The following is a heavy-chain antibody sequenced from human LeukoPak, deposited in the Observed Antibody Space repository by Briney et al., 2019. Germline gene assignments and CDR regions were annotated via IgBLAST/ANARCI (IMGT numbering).Heavy chain of an antibody. CDR2: IIPIFATA. V-gene: IGHV1-69*13. CDR1: GGTFSSYA. D-gene: IGHD3-22*01. J-gene: IGHJ4*02. Sequence: SVKVSCKASGGTFSSYAISWVRQAPGQGLEWMGGIIPIFATANYAQKFQGRVTITADESTSTAYMELSSLRSEDTAVYYCARGPITTRSHFGYWGQGTLVTVSS. CDR3: ARGPITTRSHFGY.